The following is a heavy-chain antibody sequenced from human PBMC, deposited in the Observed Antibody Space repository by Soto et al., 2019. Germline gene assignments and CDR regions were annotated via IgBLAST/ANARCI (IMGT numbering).Heavy chain of an antibody. Sequence: QVQLVQSGAELKKPGASVKVSCKASGYTFTSYALHWVRHAPGQRLEWMGWINAGNGHTKYSREVRNRRTITSDTCASTAHMELRSLKSADTAVFYCARYFAGGSNEASEFWGQATMVTVSS. CDR1: GYTFTSYA. D-gene: IGHD3-9*01. CDR3: ARYFAGGSNEASEF. J-gene: IGHJ3*01. CDR2: INAGNGHT. V-gene: IGHV1-3*01.